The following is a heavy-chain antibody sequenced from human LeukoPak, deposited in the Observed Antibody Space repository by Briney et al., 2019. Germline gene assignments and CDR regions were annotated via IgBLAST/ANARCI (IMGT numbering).Heavy chain of an antibody. CDR3: AKDHSSSP. CDR1: GFTFSSYA. D-gene: IGHD6-13*01. Sequence: PGGSLRLSCTASGFTFSSYAMNWVRQAPGKGLEWVSGIGAGGTFTYYADSVKGRFTIFRDNSRNTLYLQMNSLRADDTAVYYCAKDHSSSPWGQGTMVTVSS. CDR2: IGAGGTFT. V-gene: IGHV3-23*01. J-gene: IGHJ3*01.